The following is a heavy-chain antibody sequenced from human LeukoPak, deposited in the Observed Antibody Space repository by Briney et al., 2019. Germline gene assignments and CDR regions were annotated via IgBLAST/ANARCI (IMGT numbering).Heavy chain of an antibody. D-gene: IGHD3-10*01. J-gene: IGHJ5*02. CDR3: ARETSYYFGP. CDR2: ISWSSGII. V-gene: IGHV3-9*01. CDR1: GFIFDDHG. Sequence: PGRSLRLSCAASGFIFDDHGMHWVRQAPGKGLEWVSGISWSSGIIGYADSVKGRFTISRDNAKNSLYLQVNSLRAEDTAVYYCARETSYYFGPWGQGTLVTVSS.